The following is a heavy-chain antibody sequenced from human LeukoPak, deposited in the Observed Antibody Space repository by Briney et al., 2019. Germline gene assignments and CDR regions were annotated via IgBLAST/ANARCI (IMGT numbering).Heavy chain of an antibody. CDR2: INPSGGST. V-gene: IGHV1-46*01. J-gene: IGHJ5*02. D-gene: IGHD3-10*01. CDR1: GYTFTSYY. CDR3: ARGMNEFGVRGVIITLSLSGNWFDP. Sequence: ASVKVSCKASGYTFTSYYMHWVRQAPGQGLEWMGIINPSGGSTSYAQKFQGRVTMTRDTSTSTVYMELSSLRSEDTAVYYCARGMNEFGVRGVIITLSLSGNWFDPWGQGTLVTASS.